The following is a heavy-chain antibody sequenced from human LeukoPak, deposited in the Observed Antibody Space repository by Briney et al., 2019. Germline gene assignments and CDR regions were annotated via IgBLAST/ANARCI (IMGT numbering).Heavy chain of an antibody. Sequence: RASVKVPCKASGYTFTSYDINWVRQATGQGLEWMGWMNPNSGNTGSAQKFQGRLTMTRNTSISTAYMELSSLRSEDTAVYYCARRSQAGGTGIGYWGQGTLVTVSS. CDR3: ARRSQAGGTGIGY. D-gene: IGHD6-19*01. J-gene: IGHJ4*02. CDR2: MNPNSGNT. V-gene: IGHV1-8*01. CDR1: GYTFTSYD.